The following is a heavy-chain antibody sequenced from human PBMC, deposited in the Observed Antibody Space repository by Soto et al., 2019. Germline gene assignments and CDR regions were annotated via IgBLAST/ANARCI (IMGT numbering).Heavy chain of an antibody. V-gene: IGHV3-23*01. CDR1: GFTFSNYA. D-gene: IGHD6-13*01. CDR2: ISGSGGST. CDR3: AKDQGSGWYEIDY. Sequence: EVQLLESGGGLVQPGGSLRLSCAASGFTFSNYAVTWVRQAPGKGLEWVSTISGSGGSTYYADSVKGRFTISRDNSKNTRYRQMNSLRDEDTAVYYCAKDQGSGWYEIDYWGQGTLVTVSS. J-gene: IGHJ4*02.